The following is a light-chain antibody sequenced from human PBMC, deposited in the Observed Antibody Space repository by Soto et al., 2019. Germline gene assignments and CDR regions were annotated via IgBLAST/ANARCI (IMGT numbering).Light chain of an antibody. V-gene: IGLV4-69*01. CDR2: LNSDGSH. CDR1: SGHSSYA. Sequence: QPVLTQSPSASASLGASVKLTCTLSSGHSSYAIAWHQQQPEKGHRYLMKLNSDGSHSKGDGIPDRFSGYSSGAERYLTISSLQSEDEADYYCQTGGTGIQVFGGGNKLTVL. J-gene: IGLJ2*01. CDR3: QTGGTGIQV.